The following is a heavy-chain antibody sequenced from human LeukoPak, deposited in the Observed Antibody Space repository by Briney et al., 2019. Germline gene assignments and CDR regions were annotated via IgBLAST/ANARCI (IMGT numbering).Heavy chain of an antibody. D-gene: IGHD2-21*02. V-gene: IGHV3-30-3*01. CDR2: ISSDGSDK. CDR3: AREGTARDAFDI. J-gene: IGHJ3*02. CDR1: GFSFSKYA. Sequence: PGGSLRLSCAASGFSFSKYAMHWIRHAPGKGLEWVAFISSDGSDKYYADSMKGRFTISRDNSKNTLYLQMTSLRGEDTAMYYCAREGTARDAFDIWGQGTMVTVSS.